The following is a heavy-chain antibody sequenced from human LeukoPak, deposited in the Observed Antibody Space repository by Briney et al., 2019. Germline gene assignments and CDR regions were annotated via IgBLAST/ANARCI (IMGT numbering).Heavy chain of an antibody. V-gene: IGHV1-2*02. CDR3: AREIVPSSSLFGWFDP. CDR2: INPSSGGT. J-gene: IGHJ5*02. D-gene: IGHD6-13*01. Sequence: ASVKVSCKASGYTFTGYYMHWVRQAPGQGLEWMGWINPSSGGTNYAQKFQGRVTMTRDTSISTAYMELSSLRSEDTAVYYCAREIVPSSSLFGWFDPWGQGTLVTVSS. CDR1: GYTFTGYY.